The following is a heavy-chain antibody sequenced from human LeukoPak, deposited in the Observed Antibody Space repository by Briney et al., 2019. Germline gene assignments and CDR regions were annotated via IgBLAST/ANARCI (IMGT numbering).Heavy chain of an antibody. CDR1: GFTFRYYS. V-gene: IGHV3-21*01. J-gene: IGHJ3*02. Sequence: SGGSLRLSCAGSGFTFRYYSMTWVRQAPGKGLEWVSSISTKSDYIHYADSVKGRFTISRDNSKNTLYLQMNSLRAEDTAVYYCAKDGGYQQLRRRRAFDIWGQGTMVTVSS. CDR3: AKDGGYQQLRRRRAFDI. D-gene: IGHD6-13*01. CDR2: ISTKSDYI.